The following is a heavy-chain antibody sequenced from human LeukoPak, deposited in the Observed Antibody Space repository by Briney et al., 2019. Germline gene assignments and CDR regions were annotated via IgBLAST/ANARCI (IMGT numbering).Heavy chain of an antibody. D-gene: IGHD2-2*01. CDR2: IITVGSST. CDR1: GFTFSSYW. CDR3: ARDKYCSSTSCLGSRARERRAFDI. V-gene: IGHV3-74*01. Sequence: GGSLRLSGAASGFTFSSYWMHWVSQAPGKVLVWVSRIITVGSSTSYADSVMGRFTISRDNAKNTLYLQMNSLRADDTAGYYCARDKYCSSTSCLGSRARERRAFDIWGQGTMVTVSS. J-gene: IGHJ3*02.